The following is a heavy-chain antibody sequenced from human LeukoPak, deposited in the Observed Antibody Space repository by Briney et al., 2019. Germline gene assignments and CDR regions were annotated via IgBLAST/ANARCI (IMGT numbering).Heavy chain of an antibody. CDR2: IWYDGSNK. J-gene: IGHJ4*02. Sequence: GGSLRLSCAASGFTLSGYGMHGVRPAPRKGLEWVAVIWYDGSNKYFADSVKGRFTISRDNSEYTLHLQMDSLRAKATAADYCARELSVYDILTGDFDYWGQGTMVTASS. CDR1: GFTLSGYG. V-gene: IGHV3-33*01. CDR3: ARELSVYDILTGDFDY. D-gene: IGHD3-9*01.